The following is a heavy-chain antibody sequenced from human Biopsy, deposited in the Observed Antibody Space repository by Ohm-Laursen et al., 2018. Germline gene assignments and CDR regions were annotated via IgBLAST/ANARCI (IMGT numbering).Heavy chain of an antibody. V-gene: IGHV3-21*01. Sequence: GSLRLSCTASGFTFNVYSIVWVRQAPGKGLEWVSSITSRTSSTYYADSVKGRVTTSRDNANNSVSLQMNNLRVDDTAVYYCARWYGDLFYYYNVMDVWGQGTTVTVSS. J-gene: IGHJ6*02. CDR3: ARWYGDLFYYYNVMDV. CDR2: ITSRTSST. D-gene: IGHD3-10*01. CDR1: GFTFNVYS.